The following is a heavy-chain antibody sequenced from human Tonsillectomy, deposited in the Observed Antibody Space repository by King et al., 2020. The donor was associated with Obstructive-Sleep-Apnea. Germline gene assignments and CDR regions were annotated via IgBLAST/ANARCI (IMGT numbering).Heavy chain of an antibody. J-gene: IGHJ5*01. CDR2: IYSSGST. CDR1: GGSISSYY. V-gene: IGHV4-4*07. D-gene: IGHD2-2*01. Sequence: QLQESGPGLVKPSETLSLTCTVSGGSISSYYWSWIRQPAGKGLEWIGRIYSSGSTNYNPSLKSRVTMSVDTSKNQFSRKLTSVTAAAPAVYHCARGGYCSSTSCPEGWLDSWGQGTLVTVSS. CDR3: ARGGYCSSTSCPEGWLDS.